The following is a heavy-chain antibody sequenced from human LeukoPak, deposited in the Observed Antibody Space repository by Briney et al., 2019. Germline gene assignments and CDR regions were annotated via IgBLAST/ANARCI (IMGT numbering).Heavy chain of an antibody. D-gene: IGHD3-3*01. CDR3: ARATYDFWSGYYPFDY. J-gene: IGHJ4*02. CDR2: MNPNSGNT. V-gene: IGHV1-8*01. Sequence: ASVKVSCKASGYTFTSYDINWVRQATGQGLEWMGWMNPNSGNTGYAQKFQGRVTMTRNTSISTAYMELGSLRSEDTAVYYCARATYDFWSGYYPFDYWGQGTLVTVSS. CDR1: GYTFTSYD.